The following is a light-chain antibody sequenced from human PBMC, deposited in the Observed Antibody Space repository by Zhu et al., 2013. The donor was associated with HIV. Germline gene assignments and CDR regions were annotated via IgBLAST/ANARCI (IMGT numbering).Light chain of an antibody. Sequence: QSALTQPASVSGSPGQSITISCTGTSSDVGGYNYVSWYQQHPDKAPKLMIYEVSNRPSGVSNRFSGSKSGNTASLTISGLQAEDEADYYCCSYAGESTYVFGTGTTVTVL. CDR1: SSDVGGYNY. V-gene: IGLV2-14*01. CDR2: EVS. CDR3: CSYAGESTYV. J-gene: IGLJ1*01.